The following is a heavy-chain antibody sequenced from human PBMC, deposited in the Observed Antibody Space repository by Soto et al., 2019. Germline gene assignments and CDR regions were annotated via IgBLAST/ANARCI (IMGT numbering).Heavy chain of an antibody. CDR1: GFTFSSYA. J-gene: IGHJ5*02. V-gene: IGHV3-64*04. CDR2: ISSNGGST. CDR3: ARDLHDYVSFRFDP. Sequence: PGGSLRLSCSAPGFTFSSYAMHWVRQAPGKGLEYVSAISSNGGSTYYADSVKGRFTISRDNAKNSLYLQMNSLRAEDTAVYYCARDLHDYVSFRFDPWGQGTLVTV. D-gene: IGHD3-16*01.